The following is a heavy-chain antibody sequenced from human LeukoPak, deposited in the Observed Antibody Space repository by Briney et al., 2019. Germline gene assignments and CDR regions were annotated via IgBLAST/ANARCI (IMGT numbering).Heavy chain of an antibody. CDR3: ARRPAYCGGDCFFSDY. CDR2: ISGDGTTT. V-gene: IGHV3-74*01. CDR1: GFIFSSFW. J-gene: IGHJ4*02. Sequence: PGGSLRLSCAASGFIFSSFWMHWVRQAPGKGLVCVSRISGDGTTTTYADSVKGRFTISRDNAKNTLYLQLNSLRAEDTAVYYCARRPAYCGGDCFFSDYWGQGTLVTVSS. D-gene: IGHD2-21*02.